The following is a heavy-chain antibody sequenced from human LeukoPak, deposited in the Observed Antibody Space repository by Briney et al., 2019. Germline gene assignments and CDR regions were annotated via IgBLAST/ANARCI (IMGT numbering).Heavy chain of an antibody. CDR1: GFTFFSYG. CDR2: ISSDGSFK. D-gene: IGHD3-10*01. V-gene: IGHV3-30*18. CDR3: AKGRGGDYNYGSYYFDY. J-gene: IGHJ4*02. Sequence: GGSLRLSCAASGFTFFSYGMHWVRQAPGKGLEWVAVISSDGSFKYYADSATGRFTISRDNSKNTLYLQMNSLRAEDTAVYYCAKGRGGDYNYGSYYFDYWGQGTLVTVSS.